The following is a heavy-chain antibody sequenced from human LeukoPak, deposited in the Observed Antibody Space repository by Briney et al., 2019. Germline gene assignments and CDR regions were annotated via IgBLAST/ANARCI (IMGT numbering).Heavy chain of an antibody. J-gene: IGHJ4*02. V-gene: IGHV3-7*01. CDR3: ARVSSGWSPQGYYFDY. D-gene: IGHD6-19*01. Sequence: PGGSLRLSCAAPGFTLSSYWMSWVRQAPGKGLEWVANIKQDGSEKYYVDSVKGRFTISRDNAKNSLYLQMNSPRAEDTAVYYCARVSSGWSPQGYYFDYWGQGTLVTVSS. CDR2: IKQDGSEK. CDR1: GFTLSSYW.